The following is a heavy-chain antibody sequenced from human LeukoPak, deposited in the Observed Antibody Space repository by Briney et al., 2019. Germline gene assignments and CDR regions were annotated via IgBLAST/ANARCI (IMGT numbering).Heavy chain of an antibody. CDR1: GGSISSYY. D-gene: IGHD3-16*02. V-gene: IGHV4-4*07. CDR2: IYTSGST. CDR3: ARDLSGVLDWFVP. J-gene: IGHJ5*02. Sequence: SETLSLTCTVSGGSISSYYWSWIRQPAGKGLEWIGRIYTSGSTNYNPSLKSRVTIPVDKSKNQFSLKLSSVTAADTAVYYCARDLSGVLDWFVPWGQGTLVTVSS.